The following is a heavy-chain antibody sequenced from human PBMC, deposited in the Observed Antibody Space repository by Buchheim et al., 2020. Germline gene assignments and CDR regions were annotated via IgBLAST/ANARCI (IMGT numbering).Heavy chain of an antibody. J-gene: IGHJ4*02. CDR1: GFTFDSYS. D-gene: IGHD3-22*01. CDR2: ISSSSSTI. Sequence: EVHLVESGGGLVQPGGSLRLSCAASGFTFDSYSMNWVRQAPGKGLEWISYISSSSSTIYYADSMKGRITIFRDNAKSSLYLQMNSLRAEDTAVYDCARDHHFYDSSGYPDYWGQGTL. CDR3: ARDHHFYDSSGYPDY. V-gene: IGHV3-48*01.